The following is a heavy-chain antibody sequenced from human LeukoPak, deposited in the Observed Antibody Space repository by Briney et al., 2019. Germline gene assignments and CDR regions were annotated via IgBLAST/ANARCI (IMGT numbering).Heavy chain of an antibody. Sequence: ASVKVSCKASGYTFTGYYMHWVRQAPGQGLEWMGWINPNSGGTNYAQKFQGRVTMTRDTSISTAYMELSRLRSDDMAVYYCARGHYDILTGYYSDYWGQGTLVTVSS. CDR1: GYTFTGYY. CDR2: INPNSGGT. D-gene: IGHD3-9*01. CDR3: ARGHYDILTGYYSDY. J-gene: IGHJ4*02. V-gene: IGHV1-2*02.